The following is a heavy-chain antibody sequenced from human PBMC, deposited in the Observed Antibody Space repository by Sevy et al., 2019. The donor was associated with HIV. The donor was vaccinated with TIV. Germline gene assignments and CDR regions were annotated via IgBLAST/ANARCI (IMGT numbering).Heavy chain of an antibody. D-gene: IGHD2-15*01. CDR3: ARAPPYSGLDY. CDR2: ISSSSRTI. Sequence: GGSLRLSCAASGFIFSSYSMNWVRQAPGKGLEWVSYISSSSRTIYYADSVKGRFTISRDNAKNSLYLQMNSLRAEDTAVYYCARAPPYSGLDYWGRGTLVTVSS. CDR1: GFIFSSYS. V-gene: IGHV3-48*01. J-gene: IGHJ4*02.